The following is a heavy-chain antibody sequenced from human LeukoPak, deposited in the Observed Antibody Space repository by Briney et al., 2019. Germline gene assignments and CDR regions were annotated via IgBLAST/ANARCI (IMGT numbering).Heavy chain of an antibody. CDR3: ARDHDYYDSSGYPY. CDR2: IKQDGSEK. Sequence: GGSLRLSCAASGFTFSSYWMSWVRQAPGKGLGWVANIKQDGSEKYYVDSVKGRFTISRDNAKNSLYLQMNSLRAEDTAVYYCARDHDYYDSSGYPYWGQGTLVTVSS. D-gene: IGHD3-22*01. J-gene: IGHJ4*02. V-gene: IGHV3-7*01. CDR1: GFTFSSYW.